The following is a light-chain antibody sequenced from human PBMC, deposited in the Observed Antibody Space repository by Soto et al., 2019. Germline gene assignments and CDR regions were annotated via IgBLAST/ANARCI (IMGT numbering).Light chain of an antibody. CDR1: QSISSW. CDR2: DAS. CDR3: QQYNSPPWT. V-gene: IGKV1-5*01. J-gene: IGKJ1*01. Sequence: EIPMTQSPSTLSASIGDRVTITCRASQSISSWLAWYQQKPGKAPKLLIYDASSLESGVPSRFSGSGSGTEFTLTISSLQPDDFATYYCQQYNSPPWTFGQGTKV.